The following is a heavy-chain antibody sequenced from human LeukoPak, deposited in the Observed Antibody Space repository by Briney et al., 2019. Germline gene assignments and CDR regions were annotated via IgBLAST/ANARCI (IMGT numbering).Heavy chain of an antibody. Sequence: GGSLRLSCAASGFTFGSYAMHWVRQAPGKGLEWVAVISYDGSNKYYADSVKGRFTISRDNSKNTLYLQMNSLRAEDTAVYYCARAVTMARGVIILSSQYDYWGQGTLVTVSS. CDR1: GFTFGSYA. J-gene: IGHJ4*01. V-gene: IGHV3-30*04. CDR3: ARAVTMARGVIILSSQYDY. CDR2: ISYDGSNK. D-gene: IGHD3-10*01.